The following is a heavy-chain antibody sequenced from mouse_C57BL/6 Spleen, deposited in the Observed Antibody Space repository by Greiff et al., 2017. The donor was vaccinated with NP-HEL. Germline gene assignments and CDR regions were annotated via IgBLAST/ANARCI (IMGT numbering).Heavy chain of an antibody. D-gene: IGHD1-1*01. Sequence: VQLQQSVAELVRPGASVKLSCTASGFNIKNTYMHWVKQRPEQGLEWIGRIDPANGNTKYAPKFQGKATITADTSSNTAYLQLSSLTSEDTAIYYCASRARTVVATGYFDYWGQGTTLTVSS. CDR3: ASRARTVVATGYFDY. V-gene: IGHV14-3*01. CDR2: IDPANGNT. CDR1: GFNIKNTY. J-gene: IGHJ2*01.